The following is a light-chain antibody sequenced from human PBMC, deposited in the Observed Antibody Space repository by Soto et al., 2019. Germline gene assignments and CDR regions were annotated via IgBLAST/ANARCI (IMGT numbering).Light chain of an antibody. CDR1: SSDVADYNY. Sequence: QSALTQPPSASGSPGQSVTISCTGTSSDVADYNYVSWYQQYPGKAPKLMIYEVSKRPSGVPDRFSGSTSGNTASLTVSGLQDEDEADYYCSSYAGSNNWVFGGGTKVTVL. J-gene: IGLJ3*02. V-gene: IGLV2-8*01. CDR3: SSYAGSNNWV. CDR2: EVS.